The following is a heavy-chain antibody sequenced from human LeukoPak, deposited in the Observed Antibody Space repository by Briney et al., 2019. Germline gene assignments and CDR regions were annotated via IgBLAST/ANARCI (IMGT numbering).Heavy chain of an antibody. CDR3: TRTYSSSSIDC. Sequence: SETLSLTCTVSGGSISTYYWSWIRQPPGKGLEWLGYIFYTGSTNYNPSLKSRVTMSIDTSKNQFSLKLSSVTAADTAVYYCTRTYSSSSIDCWGQGALVTVSS. CDR1: GGSISTYY. V-gene: IGHV4-59*01. CDR2: IFYTGST. D-gene: IGHD6-6*01. J-gene: IGHJ4*02.